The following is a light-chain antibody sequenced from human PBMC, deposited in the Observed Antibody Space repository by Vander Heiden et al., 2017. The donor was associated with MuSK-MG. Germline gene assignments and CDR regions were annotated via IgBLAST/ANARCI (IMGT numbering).Light chain of an antibody. CDR1: SGSVSTSYY. V-gene: IGLV8-61*01. J-gene: IGLJ3*02. CDR3: VLYMNSGVWV. Sequence: QTVVTQEPSLSVSPGGTVTLTCGLSSGSVSTSYYPSWYQQTPGQAQRTLIYKTNTRSSGVPDRFSGFIRGNKAALTITGAQEEDESDYYCVLYMNSGVWVFGGGTKLTVL. CDR2: KTN.